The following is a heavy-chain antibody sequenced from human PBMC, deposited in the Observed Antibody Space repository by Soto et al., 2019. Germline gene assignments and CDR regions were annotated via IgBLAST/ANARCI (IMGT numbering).Heavy chain of an antibody. CDR2: IFSNDEK. CDR3: ARLGYCTGGSCLNWFDP. J-gene: IGHJ5*02. D-gene: IGHD2-15*01. CDR1: GFPLNNIRMG. V-gene: IGHV2-26*01. Sequence: SGPTLVNPTETLTLTCTVSGFPLNNIRMGVGWIRQPPGKALEWLAHIFSNDEKSYSTSLKSRLTISEDASKSQVVLTMTNMDPVDTATYYCARLGYCTGGSCLNWFDPWGQGTLVTVSS.